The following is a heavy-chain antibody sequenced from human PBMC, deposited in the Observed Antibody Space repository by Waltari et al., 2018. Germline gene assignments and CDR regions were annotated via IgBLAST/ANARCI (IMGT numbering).Heavy chain of an antibody. Sequence: QVQLVQSGDEVKKPGSSVKVSCKASGGTFSSYAISWVRQPPGQGLEWMEGIIPILGIANYAQKIQGRVTMTEDKSTSTADMELSSLRSENTAVYYCGRVKSGSAYYVDYCGQGTMVTVSS. V-gene: IGHV1-69*10. CDR3: GRVKSGSAYYVDY. CDR1: GGTFSSYA. J-gene: IGHJ4*02. CDR2: IIPILGIA. D-gene: IGHD1-26*01.